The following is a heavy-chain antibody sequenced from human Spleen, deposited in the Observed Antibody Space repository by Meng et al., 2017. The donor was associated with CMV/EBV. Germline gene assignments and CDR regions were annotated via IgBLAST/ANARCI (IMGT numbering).Heavy chain of an antibody. V-gene: IGHV3-30-3*01. Sequence: LSLTCAASGFTFSSYAMHWVRQAPGKGLEWVAVISYDGSNKYYADSVKGRFTISRDNSKNTLYLQMNSLRAEDTAVYYCAREPHLWGQGTLVTVSS. CDR3: AREPHL. J-gene: IGHJ5*02. CDR2: ISYDGSNK. CDR1: GFTFSSYA.